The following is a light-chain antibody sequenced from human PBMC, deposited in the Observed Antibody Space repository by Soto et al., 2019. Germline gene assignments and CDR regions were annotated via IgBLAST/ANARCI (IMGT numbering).Light chain of an antibody. V-gene: IGLV1-36*01. CDR2: YDD. J-gene: IGLJ3*02. Sequence: QSVLTQPPSVSEAPRQRVTLSCSGTSSNIGKNAVNWYQQLPGQAPKLLIYYDDLKPSGVSDRFSGSKSGTSASLAISGLQSEDEADYYCAAWDDSLNGVVFGGGTKLTVL. CDR1: SSNIGKNA. CDR3: AAWDDSLNGVV.